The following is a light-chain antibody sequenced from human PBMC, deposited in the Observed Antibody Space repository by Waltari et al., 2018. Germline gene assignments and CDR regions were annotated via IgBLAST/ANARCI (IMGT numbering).Light chain of an antibody. J-gene: IGKJ1*01. V-gene: IGKV3-15*01. CDR1: QSVNTY. Sequence: EIVMTQSPATLSMSPGARATLSCRASQSVNTYVAWYQLKPGQAPRLLIHSASARASGIPARFSGSGSGTEFSLTINTLQSEDVAIYYCQQYTKWPQTFGQGTKVEIK. CDR3: QQYTKWPQT. CDR2: SAS.